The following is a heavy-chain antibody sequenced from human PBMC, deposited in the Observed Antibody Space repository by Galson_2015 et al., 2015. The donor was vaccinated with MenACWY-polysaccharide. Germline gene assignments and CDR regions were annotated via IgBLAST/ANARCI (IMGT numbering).Heavy chain of an antibody. CDR2: IKSDGSST. Sequence: ASGFTFSTSWMHWVRQAPGKGLVWVSRIKSDGSSTNYADSVKGRFTISRDNAKNTLYLQMNSLRAEDTALYYCARGYSAYDWGQGTLVTVSA. CDR1: GFTFSTSW. J-gene: IGHJ4*02. CDR3: ARGYSAYD. V-gene: IGHV3-74*01. D-gene: IGHD5-12*01.